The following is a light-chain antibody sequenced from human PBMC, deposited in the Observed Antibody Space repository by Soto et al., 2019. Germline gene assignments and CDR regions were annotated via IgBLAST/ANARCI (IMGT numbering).Light chain of an antibody. J-gene: IGLJ1*01. CDR3: SSYAGTNNYV. Sequence: QSALTQPPSASGSPGQSVTISCTGTSSDVGGYNYVSWYQQHPGKAPKVMIYEVTKRPSGVPDRFSGSKSGNTASRTVSGLQDADEAEYYSSSYAGTNNYVFGTGTKLTVL. CDR1: SSDVGGYNY. V-gene: IGLV2-8*01. CDR2: EVT.